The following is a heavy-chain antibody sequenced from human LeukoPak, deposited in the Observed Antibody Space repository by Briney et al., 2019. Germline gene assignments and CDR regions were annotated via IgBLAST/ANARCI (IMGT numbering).Heavy chain of an antibody. D-gene: IGHD3-16*01. Sequence: GSSVKVSCKASGGTFSSYAISWVRQAPGQGLEWMGGIIPIFGTANYAQKFQGRVTMTRDTSTSTVYMELSSLRSEDTAVYYCASGYDYVWGSLFDYWGQGTLVTVSS. V-gene: IGHV1-69*05. CDR2: IIPIFGTA. CDR3: ASGYDYVWGSLFDY. J-gene: IGHJ4*02. CDR1: GGTFSSYA.